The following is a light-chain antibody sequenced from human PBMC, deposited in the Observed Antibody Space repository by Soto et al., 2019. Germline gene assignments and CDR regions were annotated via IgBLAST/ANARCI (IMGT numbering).Light chain of an antibody. CDR3: QQYYTPPPT. Sequence: DIVMTQSPDSLAVSLGETVTINCKSSQSVLYSPNNKNYLSWYQQRPGQPPKLLIYWASIREPGVPDRFSGSGSGTEFTLTISSLQAEDVAVYYCQQYYTPPPTFGQGTDLDIK. V-gene: IGKV4-1*01. CDR2: WAS. CDR1: QSVLYSPNNKNY. J-gene: IGKJ2*01.